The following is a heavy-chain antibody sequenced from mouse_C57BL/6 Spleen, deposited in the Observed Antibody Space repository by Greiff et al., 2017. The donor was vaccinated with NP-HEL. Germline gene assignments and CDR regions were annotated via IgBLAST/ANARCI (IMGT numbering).Heavy chain of an antibody. CDR1: GYSITSGYY. Sequence: ESGPGLVKPSQSLSLTCSVTGYSITSGYYWNWIRQFPGNKLEWMGYISYDGSNNYNPSLKNRISITRDTSKNQFFLKLNSVTTEDTATYYCARLANWDEYYFDYWGQGTTLTVSS. CDR3: ARLANWDEYYFDY. CDR2: ISYDGSN. V-gene: IGHV3-6*01. J-gene: IGHJ2*01. D-gene: IGHD4-1*01.